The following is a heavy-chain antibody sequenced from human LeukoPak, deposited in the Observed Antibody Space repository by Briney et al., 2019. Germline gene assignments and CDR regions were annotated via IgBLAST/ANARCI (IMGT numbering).Heavy chain of an antibody. CDR2: IRSKANSYAT. Sequence: GGSLRLSCAASGFTFSGSAMHWVRQASGKGLEWVGRIRSKANSYATAYAASVKGRFTISRDDSGNTAYLQMNSLKAEDTAVYYCATFRWIAYSNWFDPWGQGTLVTVSP. D-gene: IGHD3-3*01. V-gene: IGHV3-73*01. CDR3: ATFRWIAYSNWFDP. CDR1: GFTFSGSA. J-gene: IGHJ5*02.